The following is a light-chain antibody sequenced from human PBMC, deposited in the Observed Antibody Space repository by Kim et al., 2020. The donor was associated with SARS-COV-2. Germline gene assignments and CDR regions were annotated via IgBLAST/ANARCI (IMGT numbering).Light chain of an antibody. V-gene: IGKV1-33*01. Sequence: ASLGDRVTITCQASQDMRNFLNWYQLKPGKAPRLLISQTSNLEEGVPSRFSGTGSPTQFTLTISSLQPEDIATYFCQRYDNFPLTFGGGTKVDIK. CDR3: QRYDNFPLT. J-gene: IGKJ4*01. CDR1: QDMRNF. CDR2: QTS.